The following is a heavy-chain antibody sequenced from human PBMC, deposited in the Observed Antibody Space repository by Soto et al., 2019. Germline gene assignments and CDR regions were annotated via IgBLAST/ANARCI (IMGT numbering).Heavy chain of an antibody. CDR2: IYYSGST. CDR1: GGSISSGGYY. D-gene: IGHD1-20*01. J-gene: IGHJ4*02. CDR3: PRDGITGRGYFDY. Sequence: SETLSLTCTVSGGSISSGGYYWSWIRQHPGKGLEWIGYIYYSGSTYYNPSLKSRVTISVDTSKNQFSLKLSSVTAADTAVYYWPRDGITGRGYFDYWGQGTLVTVSS. V-gene: IGHV4-31*03.